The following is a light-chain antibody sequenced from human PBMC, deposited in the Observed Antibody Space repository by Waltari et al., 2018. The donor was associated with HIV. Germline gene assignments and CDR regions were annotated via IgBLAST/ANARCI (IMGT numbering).Light chain of an antibody. CDR3: HQYNNWPQT. CDR1: QSVSSN. CDR2: GAS. J-gene: IGKJ1*01. Sequence: EIVMPQSPATLSVSPGERATLSCRASQSVSSNLAWYQQKPGQAPRVLIYGASTRATGIPARFSGSGSGTEFTLTISSLQSEDFAVYYCHQYNNWPQTFGQGTKVEIK. V-gene: IGKV3-15*01.